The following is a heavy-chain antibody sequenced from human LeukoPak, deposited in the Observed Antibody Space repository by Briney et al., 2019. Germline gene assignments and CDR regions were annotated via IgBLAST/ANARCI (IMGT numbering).Heavy chain of an antibody. CDR2: TYYRSKLYN. J-gene: IGHJ5*02. V-gene: IGHV6-1*01. CDR3: ARAAPKYDILTGKVLRDGFDP. D-gene: IGHD3-9*01. CDR1: GDSVSSNSAA. Sequence: SQTLSLTCALSGDSVSSNSAAWHWIRQSQSRGLEWLVRTYYRSKLYNDYAGSVKSRITINPDTSKNQFSLQLNSVTPEDTAVYYCARAAPKYDILTGKVLRDGFDPWGQGTLVTVSS.